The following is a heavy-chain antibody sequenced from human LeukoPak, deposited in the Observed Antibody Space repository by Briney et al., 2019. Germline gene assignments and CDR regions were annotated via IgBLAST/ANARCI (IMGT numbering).Heavy chain of an antibody. CDR1: GGSISTYY. V-gene: IGHV4-59*01. Sequence: SETLSLTCTVSGGSISTYYWSWIRQPPGEGLEWIGYIYYSGSTNYNPSLKSRVTISVDTSKNLFSLKLTSLTAADTAVYYCARFHGRSSTSDYWGQGTLVTVSS. J-gene: IGHJ4*02. CDR2: IYYSGST. D-gene: IGHD6-6*01. CDR3: ARFHGRSSTSDY.